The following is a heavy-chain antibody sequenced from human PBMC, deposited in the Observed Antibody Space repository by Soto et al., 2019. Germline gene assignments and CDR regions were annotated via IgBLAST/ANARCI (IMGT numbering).Heavy chain of an antibody. CDR2: IIWSSAYI. D-gene: IGHD1-1*01. Sequence: SLRLSCAASGFIFDDFAMHWVRQAPGKGLEWVAGIIWSSAYIVYGDSVKGRFTVSRDNAKKSLYLQMNSLRPEDSATYYCVKDSTVSGVRQGMDYWGRGTLVTVSS. J-gene: IGHJ4*01. V-gene: IGHV3-9*01. CDR3: VKDSTVSGVRQGMDY. CDR1: GFIFDDFA.